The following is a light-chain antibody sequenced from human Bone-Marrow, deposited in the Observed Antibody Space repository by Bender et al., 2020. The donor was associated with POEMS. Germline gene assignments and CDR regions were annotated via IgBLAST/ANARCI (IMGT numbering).Light chain of an antibody. V-gene: IGLV1-40*01. CDR3: AVWDDSLNGWV. J-gene: IGLJ3*02. CDR2: SNN. Sequence: QSVLTQPPSVSGARGQRVSISCTGSSSNIGAGYDVSWYQQLPGTAPKLLIYSNNRRPSGVPDRFSGSKSGSSASLAISGLQSEDEADYYCAVWDDSLNGWVFGGGTKLTVL. CDR1: SSNIGAGYD.